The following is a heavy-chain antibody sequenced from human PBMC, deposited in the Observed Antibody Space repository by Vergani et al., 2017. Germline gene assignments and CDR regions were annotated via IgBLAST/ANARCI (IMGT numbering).Heavy chain of an antibody. CDR1: GYTFTSYG. CDR3: ARGPIDLILLWFGESGPNWFDP. V-gene: IGHV1-18*04. CDR2: NSAYNGNT. Sequence: QVQLVQSGAEVKKPGASVKVSCKASGYTFTSYGISWVRQAPGQGLEWMGWNSAYNGNTNYAQKLQGRVTMTTDTSTSTAYMELRSLRSDDTAVYYCARGPIDLILLWFGESGPNWFDPWGQGTLVTVSS. D-gene: IGHD3-10*01. J-gene: IGHJ5*02.